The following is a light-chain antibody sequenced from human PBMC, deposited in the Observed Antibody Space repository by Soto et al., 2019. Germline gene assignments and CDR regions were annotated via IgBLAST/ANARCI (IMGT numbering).Light chain of an antibody. Sequence: QSVLTQPPSASGTPGQRVAISCSGSSSNIGRTDVYWYQQLPGTAPKLLIYRNNQRPSGVPDRFSGSKSGTSASLAISGLRSEDEADYYCSAWDDSRSGRVFGGGTKLTVL. J-gene: IGLJ3*02. CDR1: SSNIGRTD. CDR2: RNN. CDR3: SAWDDSRSGRV. V-gene: IGLV1-47*01.